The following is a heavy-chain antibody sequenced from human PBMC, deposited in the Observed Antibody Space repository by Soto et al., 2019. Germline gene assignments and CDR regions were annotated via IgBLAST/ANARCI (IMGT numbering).Heavy chain of an antibody. D-gene: IGHD1-1*01. J-gene: IGHJ4*02. CDR2: LSGSGGTT. CDR3: AKGRGRYNKGLQKPFDS. V-gene: IGHV3-23*01. Sequence: PGGSLRLSCAASGFTTFSTYAMNWVRQAPGKGLEWVSGLSGSGGTTYYADSVKGRFTISRDNSQNTLYLQMNSLRGEDTAIYYCAKGRGRYNKGLQKPFDSWGQGSLVTVSS. CDR1: GFTTFSTYA.